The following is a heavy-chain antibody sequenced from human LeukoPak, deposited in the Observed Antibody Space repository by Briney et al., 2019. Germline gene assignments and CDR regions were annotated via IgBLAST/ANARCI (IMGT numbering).Heavy chain of an antibody. V-gene: IGHV4-34*01. D-gene: IGHD5-18*01. Sequence: SETLSLTCAVYGGSFSGYYWSWIRQPPGKGLEWIGEINHSGSTNYNPSLKSRVTISVDTSKNQFSLKLSSVTAADTAVYYCARAGIQLWLTGFDFGYWGQGTLVTVSS. CDR1: GGSFSGYY. CDR3: ARAGIQLWLTGFDFGY. J-gene: IGHJ4*02. CDR2: INHSGST.